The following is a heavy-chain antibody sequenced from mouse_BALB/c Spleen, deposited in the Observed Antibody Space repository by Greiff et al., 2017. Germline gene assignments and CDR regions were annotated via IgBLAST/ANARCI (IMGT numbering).Heavy chain of an antibody. CDR1: GDSITSGY. Sequence: EVQLQESGPSLVKPSQTLSLTCSVTGDSITSGYWNWIRKFPGNKLEYMGYISYSGSTYYNPSLKSRISITRDTSKNQYYLQLNSVTTEDTATYYCARYWSSYDYAMDYWGQGTSVTVSS. D-gene: IGHD1-1*01. CDR2: ISYSGST. CDR3: ARYWSSYDYAMDY. V-gene: IGHV3-8*02. J-gene: IGHJ4*01.